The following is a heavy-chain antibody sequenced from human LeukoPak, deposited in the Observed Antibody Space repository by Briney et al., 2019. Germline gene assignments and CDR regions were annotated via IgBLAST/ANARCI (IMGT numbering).Heavy chain of an antibody. CDR1: GFTFSSYS. J-gene: IGHJ4*02. Sequence: GGSLRLSCAASGFTFSSYSMNWVRQAPGKGLEWVSYISSSSSTIYYADSVKGRFTISRDNSKNTLYLQMNSLRAEDTAVYYCARGIPRFDYWGQGTLVTVSS. V-gene: IGHV3-48*01. CDR2: ISSSSSTI. CDR3: ARGIPRFDY.